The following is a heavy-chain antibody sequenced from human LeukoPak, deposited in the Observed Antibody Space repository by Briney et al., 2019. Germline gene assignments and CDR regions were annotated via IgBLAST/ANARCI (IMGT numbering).Heavy chain of an antibody. D-gene: IGHD6-13*01. CDR3: ARDLPYSNS. J-gene: IGHJ4*02. Sequence: PGGSLRLSCAASGFTFTAYAMNWVRQAPGKGLEWVSAIHGNGSPTYYADSVKGRFAISRDNSKNTLYLQMNSLRADDTAIYYCARDLPYSNSWGQGTLVTVPS. V-gene: IGHV3-23*01. CDR2: IHGNGSPT. CDR1: GFTFTAYA.